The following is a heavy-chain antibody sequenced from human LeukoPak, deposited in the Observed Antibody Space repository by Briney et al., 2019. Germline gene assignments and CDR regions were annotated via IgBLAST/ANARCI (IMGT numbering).Heavy chain of an antibody. Sequence: GGSLRLSCAASGFTLSDHFMDWVRQAPGKGLEWVGRSRNKANSYTTVYAASVKGRFTISRDDSANSLYLQMNSLEVEDTAVYFCARGHNSFDIWGQGTMVTVPS. CDR3: ARGHNSFDI. V-gene: IGHV3-72*01. CDR1: GFTLSDHF. J-gene: IGHJ3*02. D-gene: IGHD2/OR15-2a*01. CDR2: SRNKANSYTT.